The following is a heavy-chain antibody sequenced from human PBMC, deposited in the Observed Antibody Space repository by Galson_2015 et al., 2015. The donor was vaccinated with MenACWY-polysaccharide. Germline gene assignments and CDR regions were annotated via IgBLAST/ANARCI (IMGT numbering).Heavy chain of an antibody. J-gene: IGHJ4*02. D-gene: IGHD3-10*01. CDR2: IGPSSTTI. V-gene: IGHV3-11*01. Sequence: SLRISCAASGFTFSDYYMSWIRQAPGKGLEWIPYIGPSSTTIYYADSVKGRFTISRDNAKNSLSLQMDSLRADDTARYYCARGRSFWGQGTLVTVSS. CDR1: GFTFSDYY. CDR3: ARGRSF.